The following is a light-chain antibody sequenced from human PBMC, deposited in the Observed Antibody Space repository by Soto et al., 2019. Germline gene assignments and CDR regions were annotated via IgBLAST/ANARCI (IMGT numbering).Light chain of an antibody. CDR1: SSDVGGYNY. CDR2: DVS. J-gene: IGLJ1*01. Sequence: QSVLTQPRSVSGSPGQSVTVSCTGTSSDVGGYNYVSWYQQHPGKAPKLMIYDVSLRPSGVPDRFSASKSGSTASLTISGLQAEDEADYYCCSYAGSNYVFGTGTKVTVL. V-gene: IGLV2-11*01. CDR3: CSYAGSNYV.